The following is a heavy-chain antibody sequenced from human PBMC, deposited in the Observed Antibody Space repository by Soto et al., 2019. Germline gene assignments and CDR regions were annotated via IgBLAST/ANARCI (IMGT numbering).Heavy chain of an antibody. CDR1: GFTFSSYG. CDR3: VKDGSSGWPYFYDMDV. Sequence: LRLSCAASGFTFSSYGMHWVRQAPGKGLEWVAVISYDGRNKYYADAVKGRFTIPRDNSKNTLYLQMSSLRAEDTAVYYCVKDGSSGWPYFYDMDVWGQGTTVTVSS. CDR2: ISYDGRNK. V-gene: IGHV3-30*18. J-gene: IGHJ6*02. D-gene: IGHD6-19*01.